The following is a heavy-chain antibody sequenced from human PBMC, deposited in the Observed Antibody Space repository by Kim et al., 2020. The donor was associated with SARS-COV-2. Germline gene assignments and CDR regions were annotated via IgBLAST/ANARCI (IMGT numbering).Heavy chain of an antibody. CDR2: IYYSGSN. CDR1: GGSISSGGYY. V-gene: IGHV4-31*03. CDR3: AREGFPGSGGGMDV. Sequence: SETLSLTCTVSGGSISSGGYYWSWIRQHPGKGLEWIGYIYYSGSNYYNPSLKSRVTISVDTSKNQFSLKLSSVTAADTAVYYCAREGFPGSGGGMDVWGQGTTVTVSS. J-gene: IGHJ6*02. D-gene: IGHD3-10*01.